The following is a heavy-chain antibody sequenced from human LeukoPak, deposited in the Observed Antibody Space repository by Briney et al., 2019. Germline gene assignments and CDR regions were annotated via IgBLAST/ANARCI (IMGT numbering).Heavy chain of an antibody. CDR3: ARDDGDY. V-gene: IGHV3-7*01. CDR2: IKPDGSEK. CDR1: DFTLSNYW. Sequence: PGGSLRLSCVASDFTLSNYWMKWVRQAPGKGLEWVATIKPDGSEKYYVDSVKGRSTISKDNAKNSLYLEMNSLRAEDTAVYYCARDDGDYWGQGTLVTVSS. J-gene: IGHJ4*02.